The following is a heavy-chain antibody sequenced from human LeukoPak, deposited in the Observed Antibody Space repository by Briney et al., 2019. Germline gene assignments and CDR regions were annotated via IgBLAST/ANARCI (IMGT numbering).Heavy chain of an antibody. V-gene: IGHV3-72*01. J-gene: IGHJ6*02. D-gene: IGHD1/OR15-1a*01. CDR1: GFTFRDPY. CDR2: SRNKASSYTT. CDR3: GTIAINANNGIDV. Sequence: TGGSLRLSCAASGFTFRDPYIDWVRQAPGKGREWVGRSRNKASSYTTEYAASVEGRFTISRDVSVSSLYLQMNSLRTADTAVYYCGTIAINANNGIDVWGQGTTVTVSS.